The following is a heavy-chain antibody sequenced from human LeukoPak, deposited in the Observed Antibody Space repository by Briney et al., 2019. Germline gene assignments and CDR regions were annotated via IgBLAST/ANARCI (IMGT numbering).Heavy chain of an antibody. J-gene: IGHJ4*02. CDR1: GGSISSSTYY. Sequence: SETLSLTCTVSGGSISSSTYYWGWTRQPPGKGLEWIGEINHSGSTNYNPSLKSRVTISVDTSKNQFSLKLSSVTAADTAVYYCARSTVWYHSFDYWGQGTLVTVSS. V-gene: IGHV4-39*07. CDR3: ARSTVWYHSFDY. D-gene: IGHD6-13*01. CDR2: INHSGST.